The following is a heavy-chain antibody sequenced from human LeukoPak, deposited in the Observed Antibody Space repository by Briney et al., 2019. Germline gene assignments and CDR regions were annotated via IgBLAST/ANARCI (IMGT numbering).Heavy chain of an antibody. Sequence: GGSLRLSCAASGFTFSDYYMSWIRQAPGKGLEWVSYISSSGSTIYYADSVKGRFIISRDNAKNSLYLQMNSLRAEDTAVYYCATEYSSSSGNFDYWGQGTLVTVSS. CDR3: ATEYSSSSGNFDY. CDR1: GFTFSDYY. CDR2: ISSSGSTI. D-gene: IGHD6-6*01. V-gene: IGHV3-11*04. J-gene: IGHJ4*02.